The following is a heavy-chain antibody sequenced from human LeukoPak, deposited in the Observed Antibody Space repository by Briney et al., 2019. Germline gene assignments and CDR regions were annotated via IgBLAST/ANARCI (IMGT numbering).Heavy chain of an antibody. CDR2: LYSGGST. Sequence: GGALPLSRPASGFTLRNNYMSGVRQAPGKGLEWVAVLYSGGSTYYADYVVGKVTIPHDNSKNKQHLLTKNQRAEDTAVYYCARDAGYDILTDYPNWFDPWGQGTLVTVSS. D-gene: IGHD3-9*01. CDR1: GFTLRNNY. CDR3: ARDAGYDILTDYPNWFDP. J-gene: IGHJ5*02. V-gene: IGHV3-66*01.